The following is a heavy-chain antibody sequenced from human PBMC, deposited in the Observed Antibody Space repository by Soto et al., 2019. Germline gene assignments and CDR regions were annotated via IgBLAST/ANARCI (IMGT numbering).Heavy chain of an antibody. D-gene: IGHD6-19*01. CDR1: GYTFTSYA. CDR2: INAGNGNT. Sequence: GASVKVSCKASGYTFTSYAMHWVRQAPGQRLEWMGWINAGNGNTKYSQKFQGRVTITRDTSASTAYMELSSLRSEDTAVYYCARDSGLIAVAAAESSDYWGQGPLVTVAS. V-gene: IGHV1-3*01. J-gene: IGHJ4*02. CDR3: ARDSGLIAVAAAESSDY.